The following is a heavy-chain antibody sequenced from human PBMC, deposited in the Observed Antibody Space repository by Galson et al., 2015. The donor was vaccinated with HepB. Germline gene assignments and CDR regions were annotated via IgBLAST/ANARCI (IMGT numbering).Heavy chain of an antibody. CDR3: ARDLKAGGYNHGTNWFDP. Sequence: SLRLSCAASGFTFNHYGMNWVRQAPGKGLEWVSSITGSSSFLQYADSVKGRFTISRDNANNSPFLQMNSLRAEDSAVYYCARDLKAGGYNHGTNWFDPWGQGTLVTVSS. D-gene: IGHD5-18*01. J-gene: IGHJ5*02. CDR1: GFTFNHYG. V-gene: IGHV3-21*01. CDR2: ITGSSSFL.